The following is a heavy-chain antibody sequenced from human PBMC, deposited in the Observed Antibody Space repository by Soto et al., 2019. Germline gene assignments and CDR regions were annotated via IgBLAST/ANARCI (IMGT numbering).Heavy chain of an antibody. CDR2: IYWDDDK. CDR3: AHRSCTGAACYPHPSFDY. CDR1: GFSLSTTEEG. J-gene: IGHJ4*02. V-gene: IGHV2-5*02. D-gene: IGHD2-8*02. Sequence: QITLKESGPTLVKPTQTLTLTCTFSGFSLSTTEEGVGWIRQPAGTALEWLALIYWDDDKRYSPSLKSRLAIAKDASINEVVVTTTNTHPADTATYFCAHRSCTGAACYPHPSFDYWCQGVVLSVSS.